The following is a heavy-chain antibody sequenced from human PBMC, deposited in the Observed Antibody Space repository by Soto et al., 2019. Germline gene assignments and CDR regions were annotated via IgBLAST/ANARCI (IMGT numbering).Heavy chain of an antibody. V-gene: IGHV4-39*02. J-gene: IGHJ4*02. CDR2: IYSSEYT. Sequence: SETLSLTCSVSGDPIRHVTHCCGWGRQPPVKGMGYIENIYSSEYTYSIPPLLSRVIISIDTPNTPFSLTLSSVTAADTGVYCCVRQSDGLHYFFDSWGLGTLVTVSS. CDR3: VRQSDGLHYFFDS. D-gene: IGHD6-19*01. CDR1: GDPIRHVTHC.